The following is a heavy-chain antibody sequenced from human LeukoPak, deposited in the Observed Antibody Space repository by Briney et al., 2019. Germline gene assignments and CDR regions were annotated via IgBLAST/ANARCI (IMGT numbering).Heavy chain of an antibody. CDR3: AKPRGTYSSGWYYNDY. V-gene: IGHV3-30*18. CDR1: GFTFSSYG. D-gene: IGHD6-19*01. CDR2: ISYDGSNK. J-gene: IGHJ4*02. Sequence: GGSLRLSCAASGFTFSSYGMHWVRQAPGKGLEWVAVISYDGSNKYYADSVKGRFTISRDNSKNTLYLQMNSLRAEDTAVYYCAKPRGTYSSGWYYNDYWGQGTLVTVPS.